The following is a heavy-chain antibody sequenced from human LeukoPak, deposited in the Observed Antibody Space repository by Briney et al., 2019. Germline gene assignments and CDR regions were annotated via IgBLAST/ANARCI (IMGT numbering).Heavy chain of an antibody. Sequence: TGGSLRLSCAASGFTFSSYAMSWVRQAPGKGLEWVSAISGSGGSTYYADSVKGRFTISKNTLYLQMNRLRSEDKAVYYCAKSPITRVATIYDYDSSGYPSLYYFDYWGKGTLVTVSS. D-gene: IGHD3-22*01. CDR1: GFTFSSYA. CDR2: ISGSGGST. V-gene: IGHV3-23*01. CDR3: AKSPITRVATIYDYDSSGYPSLYYFDY. J-gene: IGHJ4*02.